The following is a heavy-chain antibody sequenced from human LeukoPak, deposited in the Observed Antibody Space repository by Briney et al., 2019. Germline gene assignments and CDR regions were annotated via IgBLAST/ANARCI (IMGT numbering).Heavy chain of an antibody. CDR2: IYYSGST. CDR1: GGSISSYY. J-gene: IGHJ4*02. V-gene: IGHV4-59*08. Sequence: PSETLSLTCTVSGGSISSYYWSWIRQPPGKGLEWIGYIYYSGSTNYNPSLKSRVTISVDTSKNQFSLKLSSVTAADTAVYYCAGRLAGATYWGQGTLVTVSS. D-gene: IGHD1-26*01. CDR3: AGRLAGATY.